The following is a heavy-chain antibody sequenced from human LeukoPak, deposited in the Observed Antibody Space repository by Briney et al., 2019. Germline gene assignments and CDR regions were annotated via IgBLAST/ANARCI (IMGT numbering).Heavy chain of an antibody. CDR3: ARATASCSGRAYDR. CDR2: IHHSGGT. CDR1: GESMIGHY. D-gene: IGHD3-10*01. V-gene: IGHV4-34*01. J-gene: IGHJ5*02. Sequence: SETLSLTCAVYGESMIGHYWTWIRQPPGKRLEWIGEIHHSGGTNSNPSLKNRVTMSINMSKNQFSLKLNSVTAADTAVYFCARATASCSGRAYDRWAQGNLVPVSS.